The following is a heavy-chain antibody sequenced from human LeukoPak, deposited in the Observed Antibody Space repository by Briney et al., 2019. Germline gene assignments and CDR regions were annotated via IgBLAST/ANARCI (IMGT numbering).Heavy chain of an antibody. V-gene: IGHV4-34*01. D-gene: IGHD6-19*01. Sequence: SETLSLTCAVYGGSFSGYYWGWIRQPPGKGLEWIGEINHSGSTNYNPSLKSRVTISVDTSKNQFSLKLSSVTAADTAVYYCARGAHPRNSGWYLLRWFDPWGQGTLVTVSS. CDR2: INHSGST. CDR1: GGSFSGYY. J-gene: IGHJ5*02. CDR3: ARGAHPRNSGWYLLRWFDP.